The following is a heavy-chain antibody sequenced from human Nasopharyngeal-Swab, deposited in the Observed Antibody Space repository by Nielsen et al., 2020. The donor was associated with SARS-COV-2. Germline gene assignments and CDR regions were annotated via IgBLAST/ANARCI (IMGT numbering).Heavy chain of an antibody. CDR3: ASSAVVANINGWFDP. J-gene: IGHJ5*02. V-gene: IGHV4-31*02. Sequence: WIRQPPEKGLEWIGYIYYSGSTYYNPSLKSRVTISVDTSKNQFSLKLSSVTAADTAVYYCASSAVVANINGWFDPWGQGTLVTVSS. D-gene: IGHD5-12*01. CDR2: IYYSGST.